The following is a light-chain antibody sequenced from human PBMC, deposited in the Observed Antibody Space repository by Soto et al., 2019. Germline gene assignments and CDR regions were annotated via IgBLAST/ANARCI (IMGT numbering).Light chain of an antibody. CDR2: EVS. Sequence: QLVLTQPASVSGSPGQSITISCTGTSSDLGGYNYVSWYQQHPGKAPKLMIYEVSYRPSGVSNRFSGSKSGNTASLTISGLQAEDEADYYCTSYTFTSTVVFGGGTKLTVL. J-gene: IGLJ2*01. CDR1: SSDLGGYNY. V-gene: IGLV2-14*01. CDR3: TSYTFTSTVV.